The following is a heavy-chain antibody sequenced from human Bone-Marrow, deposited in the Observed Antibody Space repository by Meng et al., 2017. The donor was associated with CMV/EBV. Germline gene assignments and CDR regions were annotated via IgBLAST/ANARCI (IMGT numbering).Heavy chain of an antibody. D-gene: IGHD7-27*01. CDR2: IIPIFGTA. CDR3: ARGSLTGISLYYYYYGMDV. Sequence: SVKVSCKASGSTYSSYAISWVRQAPGQGLEWMGGIIPIFGTANYAQKFQGRVTITTDESTSTAYMELSSLRSEDTAVYYCARGSLTGISLYYYYYGMDVWGQGTTVTVSS. J-gene: IGHJ6*02. CDR1: GSTYSSYA. V-gene: IGHV1-69*05.